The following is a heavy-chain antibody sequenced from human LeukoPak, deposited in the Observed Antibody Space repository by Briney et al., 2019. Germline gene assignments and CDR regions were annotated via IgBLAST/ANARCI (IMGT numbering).Heavy chain of an antibody. J-gene: IGHJ6*02. CDR1: GFTFSTSE. V-gene: IGHV3-48*03. CDR3: VSGVAMDV. D-gene: IGHD3-10*01. CDR2: INSRNTI. Sequence: GGSLRLSCIDSGFTFSTSELNWVRQALGTGLEWLAFINSRNTIYYADSVRGRFTISRDNAKNPLYLQMNSLTVEDTAVYYCVSGVAMDVWGQGTTVTVSS.